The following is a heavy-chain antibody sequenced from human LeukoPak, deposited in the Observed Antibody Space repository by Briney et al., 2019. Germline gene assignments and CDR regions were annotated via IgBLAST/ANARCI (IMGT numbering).Heavy chain of an antibody. CDR3: ARIHDSTHGLLDE. D-gene: IGHD5/OR15-5a*01. CDR2: IITKFATV. CDR1: GGTFMGYS. J-gene: IGHJ4*02. V-gene: IGHV1-69*13. Sequence: SVKVSCKASGGTFMGYSISWVRQAPGQGVEWMGRIITKFATVNYAQRFQGRLRLTADDSTGSAYMELTSLASEDTAVYYCARIHDSTHGLLDEWGQGTLVTVSS.